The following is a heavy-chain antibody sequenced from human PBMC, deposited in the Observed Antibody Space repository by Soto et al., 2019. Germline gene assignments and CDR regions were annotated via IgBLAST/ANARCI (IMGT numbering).Heavy chain of an antibody. V-gene: IGHV4-30-4*01. CDR2: IYYSGST. J-gene: IGHJ4*02. CDR1: GGSIISGDYY. CDR3: ARGRGQNEYNWNYYDY. Sequence: KTSETLSLTCTVSGGSIISGDYYCICIRQPPWKGLEWIGYIYYSGSTYYNPSLKSRVTISVDTSKNQFSLKLSSVTAADTAVYYCARGRGQNEYNWNYYDYWGQGTLVTVSS. D-gene: IGHD1-20*01.